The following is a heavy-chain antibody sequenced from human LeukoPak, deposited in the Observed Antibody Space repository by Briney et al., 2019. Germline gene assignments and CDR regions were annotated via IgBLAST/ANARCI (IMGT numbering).Heavy chain of an antibody. CDR1: GFTFSSYS. Sequence: GGSLRLSCAASGFTFSSYSMNWVRQAPGKGLEWVSYISSSSSTIYYADSVKGRFTISRDNAKNSLYLQMNSLGDEDTAVYYCARTVAGTGMDVWGQGTTVTVSS. V-gene: IGHV3-48*02. D-gene: IGHD6-19*01. CDR2: ISSSSSTI. J-gene: IGHJ6*02. CDR3: ARTVAGTGMDV.